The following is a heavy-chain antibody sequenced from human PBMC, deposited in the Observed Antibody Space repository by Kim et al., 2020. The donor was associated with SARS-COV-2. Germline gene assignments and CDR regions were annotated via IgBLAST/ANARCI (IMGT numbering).Heavy chain of an antibody. CDR1: GYTFTSYG. D-gene: IGHD2-15*01. V-gene: IGHV1-18*01. CDR2: ISAYNGNT. CDR3: ARMVGYCSGGSCDSGWYYYYGTDV. Sequence: ASVKVSCKASGYTFTSYGISWVRQAPGQGLEWMGWISAYNGNTNYAQKLQGRVTMTTDTSTSTAYMELRSLRSDDTAVYYCARMVGYCSGGSCDSGWYYYYGTDVWGEGTTVTVYS. J-gene: IGHJ6*04.